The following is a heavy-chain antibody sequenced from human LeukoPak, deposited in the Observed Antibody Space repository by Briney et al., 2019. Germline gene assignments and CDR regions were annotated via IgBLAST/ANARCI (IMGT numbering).Heavy chain of an antibody. J-gene: IGHJ6*02. Sequence: KPSETLSLTCTVSGGSISSYYWSWIRQPPGKGLEWIGYIYYSGSTNYNPSLKSRVTISVDTSKNQFSLKLSSVTAADTAVYYCARTERYYDFWSGTSYGMDVWGQGTTVTVSS. V-gene: IGHV4-59*01. CDR3: ARTERYYDFWSGTSYGMDV. CDR1: GGSISSYY. D-gene: IGHD3-3*01. CDR2: IYYSGST.